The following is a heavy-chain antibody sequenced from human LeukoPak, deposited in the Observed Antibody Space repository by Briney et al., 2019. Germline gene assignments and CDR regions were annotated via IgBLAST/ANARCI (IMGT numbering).Heavy chain of an antibody. V-gene: IGHV3-53*01. D-gene: IGHD2-2*01. CDR3: ARNFGTSYNS. CDR2: IYSGVTT. J-gene: IGHJ5*02. CDR1: VFTVSSNY. Sequence: GGSLRLSCAASVFTVSSNYMGWVRQAPDKGLEWVSVIYSGVTTYYADSVKGRFTISRDISKNTVFLQMNSLRAEDTAVYYCARNFGTSYNSWGQGILVTVSS.